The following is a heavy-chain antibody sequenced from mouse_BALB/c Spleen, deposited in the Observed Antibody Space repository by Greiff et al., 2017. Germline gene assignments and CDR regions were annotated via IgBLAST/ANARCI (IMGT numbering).Heavy chain of an antibody. D-gene: IGHD2-4*01. CDR3: ARRIYYDYDAFAY. J-gene: IGHJ3*01. CDR1: GFTFSSYT. Sequence: EVQVVESGGGLVKPGGSLKLSCAASGFTFSSYTMSWVRQTPEKRLEWVATISSGGGNIYYPDSVKGRFTISRDNAKNNLYLQMSSLRSEDTALYYCARRIYYDYDAFAYWGQGTLVTVSA. V-gene: IGHV5-9*03. CDR2: ISSGGGNI.